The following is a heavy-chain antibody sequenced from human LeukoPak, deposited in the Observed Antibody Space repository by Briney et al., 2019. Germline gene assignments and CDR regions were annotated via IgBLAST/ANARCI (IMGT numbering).Heavy chain of an antibody. Sequence: GGSLRLSCAASGFTFSSYAMHWVRQAPGKGLEWVSVIYSGGSTYYADSVKGRFTISRDSSKNTLYVQMNSLRAEDTAVYYCARATAYSSGFDYWGQGTLVTVSS. D-gene: IGHD3-22*01. CDR2: IYSGGST. V-gene: IGHV3-53*01. J-gene: IGHJ4*02. CDR3: ARATAYSSGFDY. CDR1: GFTFSSYA.